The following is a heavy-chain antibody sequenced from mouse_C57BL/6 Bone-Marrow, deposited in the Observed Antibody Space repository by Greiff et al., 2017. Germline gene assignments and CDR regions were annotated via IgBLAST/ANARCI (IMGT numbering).Heavy chain of an antibody. V-gene: IGHV1-54*01. D-gene: IGHD2-3*01. CDR3: ARRGWLPGVLDY. CDR1: GYAFTNYL. CDR2: INPGSGGT. J-gene: IGHJ2*01. Sequence: QVQLKESGAELVRPGTSVKVSCKASGYAFTNYLIEWVKQRPGQGLEWIGVINPGSGGTNYNEKFKGKATLTADKSSSTAYMQLSSLTSEDSAVYFCARRGWLPGVLDYWGQGTTLTVSS.